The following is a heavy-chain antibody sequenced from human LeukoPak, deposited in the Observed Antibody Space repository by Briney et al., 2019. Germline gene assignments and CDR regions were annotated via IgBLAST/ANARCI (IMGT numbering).Heavy chain of an antibody. CDR3: ATVSVSRIGVVVPAAITDYYYYMDV. Sequence: ASVKVSCKVSGYTLTELSMHWVRQAPGKGLEWMGGFDPEDGETIYAQKFQGRVTMTEDTSTDTAYMELSSPRSEDTAVYYCATVSVSRIGVVVPAAITDYYYYMDVWGKGTTVTVSS. J-gene: IGHJ6*03. CDR2: FDPEDGET. CDR1: GYTLTELS. V-gene: IGHV1-24*01. D-gene: IGHD2-2*02.